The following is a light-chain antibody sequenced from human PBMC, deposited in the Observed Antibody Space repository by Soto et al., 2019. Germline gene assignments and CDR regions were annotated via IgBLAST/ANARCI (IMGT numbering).Light chain of an antibody. V-gene: IGLV2-8*01. J-gene: IGLJ3*02. Sequence: QSALTQPPSASGSPGQSVTISCTGTSSDVGAYNYVSWYEQHAGKAPKLVIYEVTNRPSGVPDRFSGSKSANTASLTGAGLQAEDEADYYCSSFASSNTWVFGGGTKLTVL. CDR3: SSFASSNTWV. CDR1: SSDVGAYNY. CDR2: EVT.